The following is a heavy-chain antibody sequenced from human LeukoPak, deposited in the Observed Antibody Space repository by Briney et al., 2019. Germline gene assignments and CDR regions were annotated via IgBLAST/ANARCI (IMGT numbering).Heavy chain of an antibody. V-gene: IGHV4-39*07. Sequence: SETLSLTCTVSGGSISIGSYYWDWIRQPPGKGLEWIGNVYYTGTTYYNPSLKSRVTISVDTSKNQFSLKLSSVTAADTAVYYCARVSGSYLDYWGQGTLVTVSS. CDR1: GGSISIGSYY. CDR3: ARVSGSYLDY. J-gene: IGHJ4*02. D-gene: IGHD1-26*01. CDR2: VYYTGTT.